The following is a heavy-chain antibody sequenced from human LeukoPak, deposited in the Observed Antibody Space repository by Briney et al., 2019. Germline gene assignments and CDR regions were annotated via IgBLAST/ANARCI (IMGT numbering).Heavy chain of an antibody. CDR1: GFTFSSYW. CDR2: IKQDGCEK. D-gene: IGHD3-10*01. CDR3: ARELGEAYYYGSGSYHAFDI. J-gene: IGHJ3*02. Sequence: PGGSLRLSCAASGFTFSSYWMSWVRQAPGKGLEWVANIKQDGCEKNYVDSVEGRFTISRDNAKNSLYLQMNNLSAEDTAVYYCARELGEAYYYGSGSYHAFDIWGQGTMVTVPS. V-gene: IGHV3-7*01.